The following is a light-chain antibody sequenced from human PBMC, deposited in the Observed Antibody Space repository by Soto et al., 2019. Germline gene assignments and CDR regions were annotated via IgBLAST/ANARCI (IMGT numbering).Light chain of an antibody. J-gene: IGKJ1*01. CDR3: IQGITFT. CDR2: KAS. CDR1: QSLVHSDGNTY. Sequence: IVLTQSPLSLPATLGQPASISCRSSQSLVHSDGNTYLNWFQQRPGQSPRRLIYKASNRDSRVPDRFSGSGSGTDFTLSISRVEADDVGVYSCIQGITFTFGQETRVEIK. V-gene: IGKV2-30*02.